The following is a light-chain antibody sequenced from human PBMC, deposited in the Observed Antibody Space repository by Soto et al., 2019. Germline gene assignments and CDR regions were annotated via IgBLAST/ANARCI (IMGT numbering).Light chain of an antibody. J-gene: IGLJ3*02. CDR3: SSYTXXSTLV. CDR2: EVS. Sequence: QSALTQPASVSGSPGQSITISCTGTSSDVGGYNYVSWYQQHPGKAPKLMIYEVSNRPSGVSNRFSGSKSGNTASLTISGLQAEDEADYYCSSYTXXSTLVFXGGTKL. V-gene: IGLV2-14*01. CDR1: SSDVGGYNY.